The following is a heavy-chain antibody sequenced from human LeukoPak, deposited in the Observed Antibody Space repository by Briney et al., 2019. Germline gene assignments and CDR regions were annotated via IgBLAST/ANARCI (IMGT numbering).Heavy chain of an antibody. Sequence: GSLRLSCAASGFTFSNYSMNWVRQAPGKGLEWVSYISSSSNTIYYAASVKGRFTISRDNGKSSLFLQMNSLREEDTAVYYCARDSIPYSSSWFWVDYWGQGTLVTVSS. CDR3: ARDSIPYSSSWFWVDY. CDR1: GFTFSNYS. J-gene: IGHJ4*02. CDR2: ISSSSNTI. D-gene: IGHD6-13*01. V-gene: IGHV3-48*02.